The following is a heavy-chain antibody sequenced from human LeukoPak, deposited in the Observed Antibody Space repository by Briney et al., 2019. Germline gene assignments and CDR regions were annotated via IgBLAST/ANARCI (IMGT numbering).Heavy chain of an antibody. Sequence: PGGSLRLSCAASGFTFSSYWMHRVRQVPGKGLVWVSRINSDGSSTSYADSVKGRFTISRDNAKNTLYLQMNSLRAEDTAVYYCARDSSGYYPLEYFQHWGQGTLVTVSS. CDR1: GFTFSSYW. CDR2: INSDGSST. V-gene: IGHV3-74*01. CDR3: ARDSSGYYPLEYFQH. D-gene: IGHD3-22*01. J-gene: IGHJ1*01.